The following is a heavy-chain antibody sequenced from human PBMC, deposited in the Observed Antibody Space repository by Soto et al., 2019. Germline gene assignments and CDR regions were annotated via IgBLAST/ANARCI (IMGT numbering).Heavy chain of an antibody. CDR2: INAGNGNT. D-gene: IGHD3-9*01. V-gene: IGHV1-3*01. Sequence: QVQLVQSGAEVKKPGASVKVSCKASGYTFTSYAMHWVRQAPGQRLEWMGWINAGNGNTKYSQKFQGRVTITRDTSASTAYMELSSLRSEDTAVYYCARDADILPAGWFDPWGQGTLVTVSS. CDR3: ARDADILPAGWFDP. CDR1: GYTFTSYA. J-gene: IGHJ5*02.